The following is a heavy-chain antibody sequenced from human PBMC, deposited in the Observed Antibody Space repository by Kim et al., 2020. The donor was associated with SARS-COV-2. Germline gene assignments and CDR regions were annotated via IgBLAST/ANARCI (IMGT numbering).Heavy chain of an antibody. V-gene: IGHV3-21*01. CDR3: ARDLQLLWFGELSHNWGYYYGMDV. CDR1: GFTFSSYS. J-gene: IGHJ6*02. CDR2: ISSSSSYI. D-gene: IGHD3-10*01. Sequence: GGSLRLSCAASGFTFSSYSMNWVRQAPGKGLEWVSSISSSSSYIYYADSVKGRFTISRDNAKNSLYLQMNSLRAEDTAVYYCARDLQLLWFGELSHNWGYYYGMDVWGQGTTVTVSS.